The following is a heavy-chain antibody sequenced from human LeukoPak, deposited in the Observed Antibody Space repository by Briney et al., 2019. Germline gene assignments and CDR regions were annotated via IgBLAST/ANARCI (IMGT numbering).Heavy chain of an antibody. V-gene: IGHV3-30*04. CDR3: ARGGMIVVVFDY. CDR1: GFTFSSYA. Sequence: GRSLRLSCAASGFTFSSYAMHWVRQAPGKGLEWVAVISYDGSNKYYADSVKGRFTISRDNSKNTLYLQMNSLRAEDTAVYYCARGGMIVVVFDYWGQGTLVTLPS. D-gene: IGHD3-22*01. CDR2: ISYDGSNK. J-gene: IGHJ4*02.